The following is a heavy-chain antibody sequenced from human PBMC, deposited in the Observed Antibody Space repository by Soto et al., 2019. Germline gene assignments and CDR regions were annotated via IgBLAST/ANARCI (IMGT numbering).Heavy chain of an antibody. D-gene: IGHD3-9*01. Sequence: PWGSLRLSCAASGFNVSSNYMSWVRQAPGQGLEWVSVIYSSGVTYYADSVKGRFTISRDNSKNILYLQMNSLRAEDTAVYYCARDKRTSSRYLDWSYGMDVWGQGTTVTVSS. J-gene: IGHJ6*02. CDR1: GFNVSSNY. CDR2: IYSSGVT. V-gene: IGHV3-53*01. CDR3: ARDKRTSSRYLDWSYGMDV.